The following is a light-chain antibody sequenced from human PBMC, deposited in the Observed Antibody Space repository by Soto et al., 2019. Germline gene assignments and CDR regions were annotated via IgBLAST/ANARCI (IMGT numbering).Light chain of an antibody. V-gene: IGKV3-20*01. J-gene: IGKJ2*01. CDR3: QQYGTLPPYT. Sequence: EIVLTQSPGTLSLSPGERATLSCRASQSLSSSYLAWYQQKPGQAPRLLIHGTSSRATGIPDRFSGSGSGTDFTLTISRLEPEDFAVYYCQQYGTLPPYTFGQGTNLEIK. CDR1: QSLSSSY. CDR2: GTS.